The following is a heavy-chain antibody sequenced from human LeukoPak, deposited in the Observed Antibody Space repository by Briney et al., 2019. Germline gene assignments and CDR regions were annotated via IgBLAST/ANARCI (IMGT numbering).Heavy chain of an antibody. V-gene: IGHV3-30*18. Sequence: PGRSLRLSCAASGFTFSSYGMHWVRQAPGKGLEWVAVISYDGSNKYYADSVKGRFTISRDNSKNTLYLQMNSLRAEDTAVYYCAKQYGSGSYKRTYGMDVWGQGTTVTVSS. J-gene: IGHJ6*02. CDR3: AKQYGSGSYKRTYGMDV. CDR1: GFTFSSYG. D-gene: IGHD3-10*01. CDR2: ISYDGSNK.